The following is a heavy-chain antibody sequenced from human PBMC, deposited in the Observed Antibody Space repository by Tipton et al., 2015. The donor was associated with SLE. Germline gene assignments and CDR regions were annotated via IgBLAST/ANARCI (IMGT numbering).Heavy chain of an antibody. CDR1: GGSFSGYY. Sequence: GLVKPSETLSLTCAVYGGSFSGYYWSWIRQPPGKGLEWIGEINHSGSTNYNPSLKSRVTISVDTPKNQFSLKLSSVTAADTAVYYCASRSGGSRGDYWGQGTLVTVSS. CDR2: INHSGST. J-gene: IGHJ4*02. V-gene: IGHV4-34*01. D-gene: IGHD2-15*01. CDR3: ASRSGGSRGDY.